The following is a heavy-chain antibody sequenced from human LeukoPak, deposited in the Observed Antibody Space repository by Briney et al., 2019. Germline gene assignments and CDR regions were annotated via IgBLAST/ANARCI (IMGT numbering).Heavy chain of an antibody. V-gene: IGHV4-34*01. J-gene: IGHJ4*02. CDR2: INHSGST. CDR3: ARGATGGTRGSDFGVVSQGLNENLYYFDY. D-gene: IGHD3-3*01. Sequence: SETLSLTCAVYGGSFSGYYWSWIRQPPGKGLEWIGEINHSGSTNYNPSLKSRVTISVDTSKNQFSLKLSSVTAADTAVYYCARGATGGTRGSDFGVVSQGLNENLYYFDYWGQGTLVTVSS. CDR1: GGSFSGYY.